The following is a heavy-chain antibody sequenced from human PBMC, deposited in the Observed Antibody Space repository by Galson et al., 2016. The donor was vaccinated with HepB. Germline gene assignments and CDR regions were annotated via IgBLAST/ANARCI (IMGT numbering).Heavy chain of an antibody. D-gene: IGHD1/OR15-1a*01. CDR2: TYYRSKWYN. Sequence: SAISADRVSSNSAARNWIRQSPSRGLKWLGRTYYRSKWYNDYAVSVKSRIIVNPDTSKNQFSLQLNSVTPEDTAVYYCVEQRKGAPYGRDVWGQGTTVTVSS. J-gene: IGHJ6*02. V-gene: IGHV6-1*01. CDR1: ADRVSSNSAA. CDR3: VEQRKGAPYGRDV.